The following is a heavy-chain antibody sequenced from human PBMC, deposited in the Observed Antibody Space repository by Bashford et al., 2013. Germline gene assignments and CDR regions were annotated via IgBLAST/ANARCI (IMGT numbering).Heavy chain of an antibody. D-gene: IGHD3/OR15-3a*01. Sequence: WVRQAPGQGLEWMGTINPRDGSTSYAQKFQGRVTLTRDTSITTVYMEVNGLRSDDTAVYYCARSNSWTQDDAFDIWGQGTMVTVSS. CDR3: ARSNSWTQDDAFDI. J-gene: IGHJ3*02. CDR2: INPRDGST. V-gene: IGHV1-46*01.